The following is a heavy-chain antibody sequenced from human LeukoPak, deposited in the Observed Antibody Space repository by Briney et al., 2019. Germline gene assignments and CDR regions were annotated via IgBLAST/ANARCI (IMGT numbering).Heavy chain of an antibody. CDR3: ARSWLVSGAFDY. Sequence: ASVKVSCKASGYTFTGYYMHWVRQAPGQGLEWMGWINPNSGGTNYAQKFQGRVTMTRDTSISTAYMELSRLRSDDTAVYYCARSWLVSGAFDYWGQGTLVTVSS. CDR2: INPNSGGT. CDR1: GYTFTGYY. D-gene: IGHD6-19*01. V-gene: IGHV1-2*02. J-gene: IGHJ4*02.